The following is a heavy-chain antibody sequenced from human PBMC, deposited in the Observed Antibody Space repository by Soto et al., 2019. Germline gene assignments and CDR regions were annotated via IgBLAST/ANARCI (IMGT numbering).Heavy chain of an antibody. CDR3: AYGSSSDLFDY. J-gene: IGHJ4*02. V-gene: IGHV4-59*01. Sequence: SSETLSVTWTVSGGSISSFDWSWIRQPPGKRLEWIGYIYYSGSTNYNPSIKSRVTISVDTSKNQFSLKLSSVTAADTAVYYCAYGSSSDLFDYWGQGTLVTVSS. CDR2: IYYSGST. D-gene: IGHD6-6*01. CDR1: GGSISSFD.